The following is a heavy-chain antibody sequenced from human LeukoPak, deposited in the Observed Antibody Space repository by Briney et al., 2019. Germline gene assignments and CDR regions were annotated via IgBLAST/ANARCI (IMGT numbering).Heavy chain of an antibody. D-gene: IGHD5-12*01. CDR1: AYTFTGYY. CDR3: AREEGDIQIVFGY. Sequence: GASVKVSCKASAYTFTGYYIHWVRQAPGQGLEWMGWINPDNGGTTYAQKFQGRVTMTRDTSISTAYMELSRLRSDDTAVYYCAREEGDIQIVFGYWGQGTLVTVSS. CDR2: INPDNGGT. J-gene: IGHJ4*02. V-gene: IGHV1-2*02.